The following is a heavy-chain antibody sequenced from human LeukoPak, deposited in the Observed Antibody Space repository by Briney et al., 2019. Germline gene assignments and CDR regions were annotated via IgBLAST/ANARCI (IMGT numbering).Heavy chain of an antibody. Sequence: GASVKVSCKASGYTFTGYYMHWVRQAPGQGLEWMGRINPNSGGTSYAQKFQGRVTMTRDTSISTAYMELSRLRSDDTAVYYCARDSLGGYGMVRGVILYYYYYMDVWGKGTTVTVS. J-gene: IGHJ6*03. D-gene: IGHD3-10*01. CDR3: ARDSLGGYGMVRGVILYYYYYMDV. CDR2: INPNSGGT. CDR1: GYTFTGYY. V-gene: IGHV1-2*06.